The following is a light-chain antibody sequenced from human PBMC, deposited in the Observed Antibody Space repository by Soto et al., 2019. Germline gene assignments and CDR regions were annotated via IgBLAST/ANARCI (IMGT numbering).Light chain of an antibody. CDR3: QQYGSLIT. V-gene: IGKV3-11*01. J-gene: IGKJ5*01. CDR1: QSVSSH. Sequence: EIVLTQSPDTLSLSPGERATLSCRASQSVSSHFAWYQQKSGQAPRLLIYDASTRATGIPARFSGVGSGTDFTLTINRLEPEDSAVYYCQQYGSLITFGQGTRLEIK. CDR2: DAS.